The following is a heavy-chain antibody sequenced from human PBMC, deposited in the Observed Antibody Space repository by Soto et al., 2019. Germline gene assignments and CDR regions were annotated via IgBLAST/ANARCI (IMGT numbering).Heavy chain of an antibody. V-gene: IGHV1-18*01. CDR3: ARAGQYYDASVYAN. Sequence: QVKLVQSGTEVKKPGASIKVSCKASGYSFATSGMSWVRQAPGQGLGWMGWISVYNGNTNYDQNRQDRVTMIKATSTNTAYLEVRNLRSDDTSVYYCARAGQYYDASVYANWGQGTLVTVSS. CDR2: ISVYNGNT. CDR1: GYSFATSG. J-gene: IGHJ4*02. D-gene: IGHD3-16*01.